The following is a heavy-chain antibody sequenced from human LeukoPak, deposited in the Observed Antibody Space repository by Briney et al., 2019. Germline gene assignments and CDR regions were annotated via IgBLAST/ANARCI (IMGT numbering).Heavy chain of an antibody. D-gene: IGHD1-26*01. Sequence: SETLSLTCTVSGGSISSYYWTWIRQPPGKGLEWIGYIYYNGSTNYNPSLKSRVTISVDTSKNQFSLKLSSVTAADTAVYYCARDSRRELLHAFDIWGQGTMVTVSS. CDR2: IYYNGST. J-gene: IGHJ3*02. CDR3: ARDSRRELLHAFDI. CDR1: GGSISSYY. V-gene: IGHV4-59*01.